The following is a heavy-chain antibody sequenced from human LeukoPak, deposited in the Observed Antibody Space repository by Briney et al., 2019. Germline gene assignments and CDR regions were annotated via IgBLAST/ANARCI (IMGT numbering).Heavy chain of an antibody. CDR1: GFTFSSYA. CDR2: IGDXSGNT. Sequence: GGSLXLSCAASGFTFSSYAXXXXXQAXGKXXXXXXXIGDXSGNTXXXDSXKXXXXXXRDNSKNTLYLQMNSLKAXDXAVYFCAKTDXSGYYYAAFDIWGQGTMITVSS. V-gene: IGHV3-23*01. D-gene: IGHD3-22*01. J-gene: IGHJ3*02. CDR3: AKTDXSGYYYAAFDI.